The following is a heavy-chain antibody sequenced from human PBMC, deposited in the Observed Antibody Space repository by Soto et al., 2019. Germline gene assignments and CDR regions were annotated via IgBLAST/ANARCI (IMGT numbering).Heavy chain of an antibody. J-gene: IGHJ4*02. CDR2: FNPSGGST. Sequence: QVQLVQSGAEVKKPGASVKVSCKASGYTFTNYYIHWVRQAPGRGLEWMGIFNPSGGSTTYAQNFRGRTTLTREPPRNTVYRELSTLRSEDTAVYYWARAALPPYYFDSRGSYFDSGAQGSLVTVPS. CDR3: ARAALPPYYFDSRGSYFDS. D-gene: IGHD3-22*01. CDR1: GYTFTNYY. V-gene: IGHV1-46*01.